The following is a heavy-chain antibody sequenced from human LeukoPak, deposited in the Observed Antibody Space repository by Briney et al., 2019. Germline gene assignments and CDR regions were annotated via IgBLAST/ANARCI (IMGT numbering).Heavy chain of an antibody. V-gene: IGHV3-23*01. CDR3: AHAMVRGVSYFDY. J-gene: IGHJ4*02. CDR1: GLTFSSYA. Sequence: GVSLRLSCAASGLTFSSYAMSWVRQAPGKGLEWVSAISGSGGSTYYADSVKGRFTISGDNSKNPLYLQMNSLRAEDTAVYYCAHAMVRGVSYFDYWGQGTLVTVSS. CDR2: ISGSGGST. D-gene: IGHD3-10*01.